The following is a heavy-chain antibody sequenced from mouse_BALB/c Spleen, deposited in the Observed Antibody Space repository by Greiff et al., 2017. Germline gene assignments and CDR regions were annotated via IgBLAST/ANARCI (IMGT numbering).Heavy chain of an antibody. CDR3: ARGIYYYGSSYGYFDV. J-gene: IGHJ1*01. CDR2: IYPYNGGT. CDR1: GYTFTDYN. Sequence: EVQLQQSGPELVIPGASVKISCKASGYTFTDYNMHWVKQSHGKSLEWIGYIYPYNGGTGYNQKFKSKATLTVDNSSSTAYMELRSLTSEDSAVYYCARGIYYYGSSYGYFDVWGAGTTVTVSS. V-gene: IGHV1S29*02. D-gene: IGHD1-1*01.